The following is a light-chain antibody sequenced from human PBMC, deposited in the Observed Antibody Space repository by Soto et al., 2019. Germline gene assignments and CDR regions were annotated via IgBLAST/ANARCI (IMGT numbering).Light chain of an antibody. Sequence: IQMTQSTSSLSASVGDRVTITCLASRNVNNFLNWYQQMPGKAPDLLIYGASRLQIGVPSRFTGSGSETDFTLTISSLQPEDFATYFCQQSFIFPPTFGQGTLLEIK. CDR3: QQSFIFPPT. CDR1: RNVNNF. J-gene: IGKJ5*01. CDR2: GAS. V-gene: IGKV1-39*01.